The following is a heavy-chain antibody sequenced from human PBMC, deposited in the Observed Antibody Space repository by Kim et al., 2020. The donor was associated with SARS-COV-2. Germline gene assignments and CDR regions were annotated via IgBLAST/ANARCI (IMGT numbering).Heavy chain of an antibody. V-gene: IGHV1-2*06. CDR3: AREGSSFDY. Sequence: ASVKVSCKASGYTFTGYFIHWVRQAPGQGLEWMGRVNPNSGGAKYAQKFQGRVTMTWDTSISTAYMELSRLRSDDTAVYYCAREGSSFDYWGQGTLVSVSS. J-gene: IGHJ4*02. CDR1: GYTFTGYF. CDR2: VNPNSGGA. D-gene: IGHD6-6*01.